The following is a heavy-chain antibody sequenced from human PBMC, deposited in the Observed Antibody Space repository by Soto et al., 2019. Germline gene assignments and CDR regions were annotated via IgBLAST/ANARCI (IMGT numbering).Heavy chain of an antibody. CDR2: IYYSGST. D-gene: IGHD6-13*01. V-gene: IGHV4-39*01. CDR3: AVANSRSIGAANFDY. J-gene: IGHJ4*02. CDR1: GGSISRNNYY. Sequence: QLQPQESGPGLVKPSETLSLTCTVSGGSISRNNYYWGWIRQPPGKGLEWIGSIYYSGSTYYNPSLKSRVTISVDTSRNQFSLKLSSVTAADTAVYYCAVANSRSIGAANFDYWGQGTLVTVSS.